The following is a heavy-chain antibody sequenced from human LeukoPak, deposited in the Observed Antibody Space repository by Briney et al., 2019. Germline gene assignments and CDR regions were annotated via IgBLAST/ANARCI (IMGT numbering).Heavy chain of an antibody. CDR3: ARGPVSTHGMDV. D-gene: IGHD6-13*01. CDR1: GYTFTIYD. Sequence: ASVKVSCKASGYTFTIYDINWVRQATGQGLEGMGWRNPNSGRTGFAQKFQGRLTMTADTSISTAYMELSSLTSDDTAVYYCARGPVSTHGMDVWGQGTTVTVSS. J-gene: IGHJ6*02. V-gene: IGHV1-8*01. CDR2: RNPNSGRT.